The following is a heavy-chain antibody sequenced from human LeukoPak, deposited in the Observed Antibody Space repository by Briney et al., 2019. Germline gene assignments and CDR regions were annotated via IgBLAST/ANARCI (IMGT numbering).Heavy chain of an antibody. D-gene: IGHD3-3*01. CDR3: ARGDGDPAYDFWSGYFRYFDY. J-gene: IGHJ4*02. Sequence: PGGSLRLSCAASGFTFSSYSMNWVRQAPGKGLEWVSSISSSSSYIYYADSVKGRFTISRDNAKNSLYLQMNSLRAEDTAVYYCARGDGDPAYDFWSGYFRYFDYWGQGTLVTVSS. CDR1: GFTFSSYS. CDR2: ISSSSSYI. V-gene: IGHV3-21*01.